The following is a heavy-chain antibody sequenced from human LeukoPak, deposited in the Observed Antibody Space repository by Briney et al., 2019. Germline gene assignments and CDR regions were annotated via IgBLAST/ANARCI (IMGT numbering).Heavy chain of an antibody. Sequence: GGSLRLSCAASGFTFSSYAMSWVRQAPGKGLEWVSAISGSGGSTYYADSEKRRFNISRDNSRNHLYLQINTQAADDTAVHYCAIPPPTYYDILTGSIFDHWGQGTLVSVSS. J-gene: IGHJ4*02. D-gene: IGHD3-9*01. CDR3: AIPPPTYYDILTGSIFDH. CDR1: GFTFSSYA. CDR2: ISGSGGST. V-gene: IGHV3-23*01.